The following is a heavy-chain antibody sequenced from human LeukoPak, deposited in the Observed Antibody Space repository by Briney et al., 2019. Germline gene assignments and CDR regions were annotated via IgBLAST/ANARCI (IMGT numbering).Heavy chain of an antibody. CDR2: IWYDGGKS. J-gene: IGHJ3*02. CDR3: ASMTTVTLDDAFDI. V-gene: IGHV3-33*01. Sequence: GGSLRLSCAASGFIFSSYGMHWVRQAPGKGLEWVALIWYDGGKSHHADSVKGRFTISRDNSKNTLYLEMNSLRAEDTAVYYCASMTTVTLDDAFDIWGQGTMVTASS. CDR1: GFIFSSYG. D-gene: IGHD4-17*01.